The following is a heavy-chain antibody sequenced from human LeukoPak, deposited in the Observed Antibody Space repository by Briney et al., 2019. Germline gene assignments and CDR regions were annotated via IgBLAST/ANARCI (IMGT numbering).Heavy chain of an antibody. Sequence: ASVKVSCKASGYTFTSYYMHWVRQAPGQGREWMGIINPSGGSTSYAQKFQGRVTMTRDTSTSTVYMELSSLRSEDKAVYYCARDQLYCSGGSCYSSGSNFQHWGQGPLVPVSS. V-gene: IGHV1-46*01. J-gene: IGHJ1*01. CDR3: ARDQLYCSGGSCYSSGSNFQH. D-gene: IGHD2-15*01. CDR1: GYTFTSYY. CDR2: INPSGGST.